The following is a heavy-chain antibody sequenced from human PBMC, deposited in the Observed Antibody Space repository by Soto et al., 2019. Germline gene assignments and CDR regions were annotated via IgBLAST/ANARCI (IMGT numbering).Heavy chain of an antibody. CDR1: GGSISSGGYY. V-gene: IGHV4-31*01. Sequence: QVQLQESGPGLVKPSQTLSLTCTVSGGSISSGGYYWSWIRQHPGKGLEWIGYIYYSGSTYYNPSPKRAVTISVDTSKNHFSLKLSSVPAADTAVYYCARESIVVVPAARGYFDLWGRGTLVTVSS. D-gene: IGHD2-2*01. CDR3: ARESIVVVPAARGYFDL. CDR2: IYYSGST. J-gene: IGHJ2*01.